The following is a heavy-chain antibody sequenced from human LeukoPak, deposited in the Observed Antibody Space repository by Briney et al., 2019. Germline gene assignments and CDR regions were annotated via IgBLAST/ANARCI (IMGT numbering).Heavy chain of an antibody. Sequence: GGSLRLSCAGSGFTFSNYAMNWVRQAPGKGLEWVSGIIGSGDATYFADSVRGRFTISGDNSKNTLYLQMNSLRAEDTALYYCARDLVGATSTFAFWGQGTLVTVSS. V-gene: IGHV3-23*01. CDR3: ARDLVGATSTFAF. J-gene: IGHJ4*02. CDR1: GFTFSNYA. CDR2: IIGSGDAT. D-gene: IGHD1-26*01.